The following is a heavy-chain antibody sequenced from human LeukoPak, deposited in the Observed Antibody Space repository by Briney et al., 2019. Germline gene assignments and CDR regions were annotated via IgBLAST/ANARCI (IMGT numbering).Heavy chain of an antibody. Sequence: GASVKVSCKASGYTFTSYAMNWVRQAPGQGLEWMGWINTNTGNPTYAQGFTGRFVFSLDTSVSTAYLQISSLKAEDTAVYYCGRGARIAARYHNWFDPWGQGTLVTVSS. V-gene: IGHV7-4-1*02. J-gene: IGHJ5*02. D-gene: IGHD6-6*01. CDR3: GRGARIAARYHNWFDP. CDR2: INTNTGNP. CDR1: GYTFTSYA.